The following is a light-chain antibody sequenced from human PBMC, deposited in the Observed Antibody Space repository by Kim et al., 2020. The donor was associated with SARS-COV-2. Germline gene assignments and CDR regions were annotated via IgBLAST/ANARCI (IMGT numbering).Light chain of an antibody. V-gene: IGKV1-5*03. CDR3: RHFDTYSPWT. CDR1: QTISNW. Sequence: DIQMTQSPSTLSASVGDRVTITCRASQTISNWLAWYQQKPGKAPKLLIYTTSHLETGVPSRFSGSGSGTEFTLTISSLHPDDFATYYCRHFDTYSPWTFGQGTKVDIK. J-gene: IGKJ1*01. CDR2: TTS.